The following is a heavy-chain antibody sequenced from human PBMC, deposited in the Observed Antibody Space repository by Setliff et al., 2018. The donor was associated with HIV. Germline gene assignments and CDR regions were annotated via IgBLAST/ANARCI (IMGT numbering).Heavy chain of an antibody. J-gene: IGHJ4*02. CDR1: GGSFSGYY. D-gene: IGHD2-2*01. V-gene: IGHV4-34*01. CDR2: INHTGST. CDR3: ARTRGYCSATSCYALRGPDY. Sequence: SETLSLTCAVYGGSFSGYYWSWIRQSPGKGLEWIGEINHTGSTNYIPSLKSRLTMSVDTSKNQFSLKLSSVTAADTAVYYCARTRGYCSATSCYALRGPDYWGQGTLVTAPQ.